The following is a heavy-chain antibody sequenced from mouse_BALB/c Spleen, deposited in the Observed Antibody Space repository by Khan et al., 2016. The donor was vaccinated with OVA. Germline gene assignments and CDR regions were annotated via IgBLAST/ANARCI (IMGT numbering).Heavy chain of an antibody. CDR3: TRDRIDY. CDR1: GYTFTTYW. Sequence: QIQLQQSEAELAKPGASVKMSCKASGYTFTTYWMHWVKQRPGQGLEWIGYINPTSGYPHYNEKFHDRATLSADRTSSKAYMQRSSLTAEDSAVYDCTRDRIDYWGQGTTLTVSS. J-gene: IGHJ2*01. V-gene: IGHV1-7*01. CDR2: INPTSGYP.